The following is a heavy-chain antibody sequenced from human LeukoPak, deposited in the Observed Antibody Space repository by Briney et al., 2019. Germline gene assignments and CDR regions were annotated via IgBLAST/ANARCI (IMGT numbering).Heavy chain of an antibody. CDR1: GYTFTTYW. D-gene: IGHD6-6*01. J-gene: IGHJ4*02. CDR3: ARPTSGGYDSSFDC. CDR2: IYPGDSDT. Sequence: GESLKISRKGSGYTFTTYWIGWVRQMPGKGLEWMGIIYPGDSDTRYRQSFQGQVTISADKSINDAYLQWSSLKASDTAMYYCARPTSGGYDSSFDCWVRGSLV. V-gene: IGHV5-51*01.